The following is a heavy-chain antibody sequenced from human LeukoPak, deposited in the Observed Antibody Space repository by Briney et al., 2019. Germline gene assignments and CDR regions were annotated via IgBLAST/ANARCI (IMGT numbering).Heavy chain of an antibody. Sequence: PGGSLRLSCAASGFTFSSYSFNWVRPAPGRGLEWVSYISSSSSIIYYADSVKGRFTISRDNAKNSLYLQMNSLRDEDTAVYYCERFAGEDYWGQGTLVTVSS. CDR1: GFTFSSYS. J-gene: IGHJ4*02. CDR3: ERFAGEDY. CDR2: ISSSSSII. V-gene: IGHV3-48*02. D-gene: IGHD3-10*01.